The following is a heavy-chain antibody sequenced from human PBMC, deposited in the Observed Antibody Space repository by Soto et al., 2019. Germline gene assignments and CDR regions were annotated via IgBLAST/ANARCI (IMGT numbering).Heavy chain of an antibody. V-gene: IGHV4-39*01. J-gene: IGHJ4*02. CDR1: GGSISSSGSF. D-gene: IGHD5-12*01. CDR3: GRRPSSGYAHYYFDY. Sequence: QLQLHESGPGLVKPSETLSLTCTVSGGSISSSGSFWGWIRQPPGKGLEWIGSIYYGGSTYYYPSLKSRVTISVDTSTNQFSLRLSSVTAADTAVYYCGRRPSSGYAHYYFDYWGQGILVTVSS. CDR2: IYYGGST.